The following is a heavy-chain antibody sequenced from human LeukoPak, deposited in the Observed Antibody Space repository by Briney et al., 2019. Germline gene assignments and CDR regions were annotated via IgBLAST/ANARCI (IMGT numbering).Heavy chain of an antibody. Sequence: ASVKVSCKASGYTFTSYYMHWVRQAPGQGLEWMGIINPSRGSTSYAQKFQGRVTMARDTSTSTVYMELSSLRSEDTAVYYCARDRIMGYSRTWGYVMDVWGQGTTVTVSS. CDR3: ARDRIMGYSRTWGYVMDV. D-gene: IGHD2-15*01. CDR1: GYTFTSYY. V-gene: IGHV1-46*01. CDR2: INPSRGST. J-gene: IGHJ6*02.